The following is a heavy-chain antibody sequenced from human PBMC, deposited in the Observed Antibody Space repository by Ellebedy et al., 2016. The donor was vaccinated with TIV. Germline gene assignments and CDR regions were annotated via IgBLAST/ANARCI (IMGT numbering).Heavy chain of an antibody. J-gene: IGHJ3*02. CDR1: GGSISSYY. Sequence: MPSDTLSLTCTVSGGSISSYYWSWIRQPPGKGLEWIGYIYYSGSTNYNPSLKSRVTISVDTSKNQFSLKLSSVTAADTAVYYCARDDILNAFDIWGQGTMVTVSS. CDR3: ARDDILNAFDI. V-gene: IGHV4-59*01. D-gene: IGHD3-9*01. CDR2: IYYSGST.